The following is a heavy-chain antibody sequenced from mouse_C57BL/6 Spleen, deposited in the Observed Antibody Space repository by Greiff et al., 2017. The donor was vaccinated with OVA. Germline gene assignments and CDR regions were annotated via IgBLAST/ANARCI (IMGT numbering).Heavy chain of an antibody. CDR2: IYPSDSET. V-gene: IGHV1-61*01. CDR1: GYTFTSYW. J-gene: IGHJ1*03. D-gene: IGHD2-1*01. CDR3: ARAGIYYGNYGYFDV. Sequence: VQLQQPGAELVRPGSSVKLSCKASGYTFTSYWMDWVKQRPGQGLEWIGNIYPSDSETHYNQKFKDKATLTVDKSSSTAYMQLSSLTSEDSAVYYCARAGIYYGNYGYFDVWGTGTTVTVSS.